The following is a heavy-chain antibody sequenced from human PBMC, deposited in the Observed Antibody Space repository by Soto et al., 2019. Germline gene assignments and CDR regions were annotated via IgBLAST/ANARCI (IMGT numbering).Heavy chain of an antibody. CDR2: IYYSGST. V-gene: IGHV4-39*01. CDR1: GGSISSSSYY. CDR3: ATYRYYDFWGGYRNWFDP. D-gene: IGHD3-3*01. J-gene: IGHJ5*02. Sequence: QLQLQESGPGLVKPSETLSLTCTVSGGSISSSSYYWGWIRQPPGKGLEWIGSIYYSGSTYYNPSLKPRVTISVDTSKNQFSLQLRSVTAADTAVYYCATYRYYDFWGGYRNWFDPWGQGTLVTVSS.